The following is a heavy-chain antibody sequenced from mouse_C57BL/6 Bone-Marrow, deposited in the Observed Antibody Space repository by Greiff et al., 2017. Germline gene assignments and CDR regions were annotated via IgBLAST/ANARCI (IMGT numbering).Heavy chain of an antibody. CDR1: GYSFTGYF. Sequence: EVKVEESGPELVKPGDSVKISCKASGYSFTGYFMNWVMQSHGKSLEWIGRINPYNGDTFYNQKFKGKATLTVDKSSSTAHMELRSLTSEDSAVYYCARSRLRDYWGQGTTLTVSS. CDR2: INPYNGDT. CDR3: ARSRLRDY. V-gene: IGHV1-20*01. J-gene: IGHJ2*01.